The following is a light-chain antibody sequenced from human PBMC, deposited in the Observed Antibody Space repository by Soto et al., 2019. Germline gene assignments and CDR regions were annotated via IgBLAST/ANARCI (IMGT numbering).Light chain of an antibody. J-gene: IGLJ1*01. CDR1: SSNIGSNT. CDR2: NNN. Sequence: QSVLTQLPSASGTPGQRVTISCSGSSSNIGSNTVNWYQQLPGTAPKLLIYNNNQRPSGVPDRFSGSKSGTSASLAISGLQSEYEADYYCAAWDDSLNGLVFGTGTKLTVL. CDR3: AAWDDSLNGLV. V-gene: IGLV1-44*01.